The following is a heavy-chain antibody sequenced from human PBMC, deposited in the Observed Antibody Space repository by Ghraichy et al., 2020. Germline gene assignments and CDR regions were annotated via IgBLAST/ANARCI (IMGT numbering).Heavy chain of an antibody. Sequence: SETLSLTCAVSGGSFSGYYWSWIRQPPGKGLQWIGEINHSGSTNYNPSFKSRVTISVDTSTTHFSLKLSPVTAADTAVYYCAIGGSQWRRYYGLDVWGQGTTVTVSS. V-gene: IGHV4-34*01. CDR2: INHSGST. J-gene: IGHJ6*02. D-gene: IGHD6-19*01. CDR3: AIGGSQWRRYYGLDV. CDR1: GGSFSGYY.